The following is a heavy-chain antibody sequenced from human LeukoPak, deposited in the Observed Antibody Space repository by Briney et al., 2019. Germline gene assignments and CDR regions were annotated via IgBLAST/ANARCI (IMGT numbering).Heavy chain of an antibody. V-gene: IGHV1-8*01. CDR1: GYTFTSYD. CDR2: MNPNSGNT. Sequence: ASVKVSCKASGYTFTSYDINWVRQATGQGLEWMGWMNPNSGNTGYAQKFQGRVTMTRNTSISTASMELSSLRSEDTAVYYCARGGDHYYDSSGYPIDYWGQGTLATVSS. D-gene: IGHD3-22*01. J-gene: IGHJ4*02. CDR3: ARGGDHYYDSSGYPIDY.